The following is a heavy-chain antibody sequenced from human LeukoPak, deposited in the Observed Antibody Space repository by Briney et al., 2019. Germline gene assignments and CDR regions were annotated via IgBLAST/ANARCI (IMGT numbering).Heavy chain of an antibody. D-gene: IGHD1-26*01. Sequence: EGTLRHSRTASGFTFSSYWMHWVRQAPGKGLEWVSRITSDGSSTSHADSVKGRFTISRDNAKNTLYLQMNSLRAEDTAVYYCSRGVGATDSWGQGTLVTVSS. CDR2: ITSDGSST. CDR3: SRGVGATDS. J-gene: IGHJ4*02. V-gene: IGHV3-74*01. CDR1: GFTFSSYW.